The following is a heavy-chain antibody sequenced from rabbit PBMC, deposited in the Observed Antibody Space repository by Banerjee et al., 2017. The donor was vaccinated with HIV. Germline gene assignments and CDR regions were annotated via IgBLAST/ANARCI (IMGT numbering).Heavy chain of an antibody. V-gene: IGHV1S40*01. Sequence: QSLEESGGDLVKPGASLTLTCKASGFDFSSYGVSWVRQAPGKGLEWIGYIDPVFGSTYYASWAKGRFTISKTSSTTVTLQMTSLTAADTATYFCARDTVGVSDGYAAYGDPAGAYYFKLWGPGTLVTVS. CDR3: ARDTVGVSDGYAAYGDPAGAYYFKL. CDR2: IDPVFGST. J-gene: IGHJ4*01. CDR1: GFDFSSYG. D-gene: IGHD6-1*01.